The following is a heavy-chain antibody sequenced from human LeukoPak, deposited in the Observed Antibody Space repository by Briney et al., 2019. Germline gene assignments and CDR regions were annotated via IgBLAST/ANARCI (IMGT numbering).Heavy chain of an antibody. CDR3: ARDYYDSSGYPGFDY. CDR2: IYYSGST. V-gene: IGHV4-59*01. J-gene: IGHJ4*02. D-gene: IGHD3-22*01. Sequence: SETLSLTXTVSGGSISSYYWSWIRQSPGKGLEWIGYIYYSGSTNYNPSLKSRVTISVDTSKNQFSLKLSSVTAADTAVYYCARDYYDSSGYPGFDYWGQGTLVTASS. CDR1: GGSISSYY.